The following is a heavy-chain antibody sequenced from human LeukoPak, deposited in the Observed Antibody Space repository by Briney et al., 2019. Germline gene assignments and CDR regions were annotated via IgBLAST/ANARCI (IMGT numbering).Heavy chain of an antibody. CDR2: IYPGDSDT. J-gene: IGHJ4*02. D-gene: IGHD2-15*01. Sequence: GESLKICCKGSGYSFTSYWIGWVRHLPGKGLEWMGIIYPGDSDTRYSPSFQGQVTISADKSISTAYLQWTSLKASDTAMYYCARIDDASYFSGGSCYGRWGQGTLVTVSS. V-gene: IGHV5-51*01. CDR1: GYSFTSYW. CDR3: ARIDDASYFSGGSCYGR.